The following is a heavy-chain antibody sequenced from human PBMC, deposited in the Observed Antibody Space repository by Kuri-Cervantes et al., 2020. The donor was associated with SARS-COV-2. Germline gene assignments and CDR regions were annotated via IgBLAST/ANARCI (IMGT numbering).Heavy chain of an antibody. J-gene: IGHJ4*02. D-gene: IGHD3-22*01. V-gene: IGHV3-11*01. CDR3: ARYPGYDSSGYHDY. Sequence: GESLKISCPASGFTFSDYSMTWIRQAPGKGLEYISYISSSGSTMSYADSVKGRFTISRDNAKNSLYLQMNSLRAEDTALYHCARYPGYDSSGYHDYWGQGTLVTVSS. CDR2: ISSSGSTM. CDR1: GFTFSDYS.